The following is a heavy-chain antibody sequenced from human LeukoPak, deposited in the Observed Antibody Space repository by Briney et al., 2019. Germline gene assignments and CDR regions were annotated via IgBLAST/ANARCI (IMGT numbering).Heavy chain of an antibody. V-gene: IGHV3-33*08. D-gene: IGHD5-24*01. CDR3: ARDEMATIYYYYYGMDV. Sequence: PGGSLRLSCAASGFTFSSYGMHWVRQAPGKGPEWVAVIWYDGSNKYYADSVKGRFTISRDNSKNTLYLQMNSLRAEDTAVYYCARDEMATIYYYYYGMDVWGQGTTVTVSS. CDR1: GFTFSSYG. J-gene: IGHJ6*02. CDR2: IWYDGSNK.